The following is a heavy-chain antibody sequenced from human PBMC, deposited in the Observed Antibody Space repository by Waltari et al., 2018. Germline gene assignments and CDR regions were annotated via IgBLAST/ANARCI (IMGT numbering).Heavy chain of an antibody. V-gene: IGHV3-21*01. Sequence: EVQLVESGGGLVKPGGSLRLSCAASGFTFSRYSMNWVRQAPGKWLEWVSSISSSSSYIYYADPVKGRFTISRDNAKNSLYLQMNSLRAEDTAVYYCARDRELSTPPDYWGQGTLVTVSS. CDR3: ARDRELSTPPDY. J-gene: IGHJ4*02. CDR1: GFTFSRYS. CDR2: ISSSSSYI. D-gene: IGHD1-7*01.